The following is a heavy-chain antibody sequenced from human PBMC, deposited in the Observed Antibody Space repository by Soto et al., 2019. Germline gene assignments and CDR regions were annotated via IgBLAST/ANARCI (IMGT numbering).Heavy chain of an antibody. J-gene: IGHJ6*02. V-gene: IGHV3-74*01. D-gene: IGHD2-21*02. Sequence: PGGSLRLSCAASGFTFSSYALAWVRQAPGKGLVWVSRINSDGSSTCYADSVKGRFTISRDNAKNTLFLQMNSLRAEDTAVYYCVRRVTDYGMDVWGQGTTVTVSS. CDR1: GFTFSSYA. CDR3: VRRVTDYGMDV. CDR2: INSDGSST.